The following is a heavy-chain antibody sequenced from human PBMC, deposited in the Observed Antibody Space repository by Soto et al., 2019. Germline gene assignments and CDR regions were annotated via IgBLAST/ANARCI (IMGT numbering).Heavy chain of an antibody. CDR2: IYPGDSDT. J-gene: IGHJ6*02. V-gene: IGHV5-51*01. Sequence: PGESLKISCKGSGYSFTTYWIDWVRQMPGKGLEWMGTIYPGDSDTRYSPSFQGQVTMSADKSKSTAYLQWRSLKASDSAMYYCVRQGPPDFMDVWGQGTTVTVSS. D-gene: IGHD3-3*01. CDR3: VRQGPPDFMDV. CDR1: GYSFTTYW.